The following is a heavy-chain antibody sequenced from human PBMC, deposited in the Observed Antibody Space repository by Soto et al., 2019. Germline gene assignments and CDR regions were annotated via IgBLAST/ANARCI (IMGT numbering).Heavy chain of an antibody. J-gene: IGHJ4*02. CDR2: IKQDGSEK. CDR3: ARGTTGGGY. D-gene: IGHD4-17*01. V-gene: IGHV3-7*01. Sequence: EVQLVESGGDLVQPGGSLRLSCAASGFTFSNYWMSWVRQAPGKGLEWVANIKQDGSEKHYVDSVKGRFTISRDNAKNSLDLQMNSLRAEDTGVYYCARGTTGGGYWGQGTLVTVSS. CDR1: GFTFSNYW.